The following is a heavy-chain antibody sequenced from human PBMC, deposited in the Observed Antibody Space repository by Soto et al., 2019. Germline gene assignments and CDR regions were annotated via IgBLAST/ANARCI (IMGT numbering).Heavy chain of an antibody. CDR3: SRGILV. CDR2: ISYGGST. Sequence: QVQLQESGPGLVKPSQTLSLTCTVSGGSINSGGYCWSWIRQHPGKGLDWIGCISYGGSTSYNPALKSRVTISVDTSKNQFPLELTSVTAADTAVYYCSRGILVWGQGALITVSS. V-gene: IGHV4-31*03. CDR1: GGSINSGGYC. J-gene: IGHJ4*02. D-gene: IGHD5-18*01.